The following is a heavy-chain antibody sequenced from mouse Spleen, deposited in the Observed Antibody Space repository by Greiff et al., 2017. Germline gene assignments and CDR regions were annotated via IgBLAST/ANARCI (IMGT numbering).Heavy chain of an antibody. V-gene: IGHV3-6*01. CDR1: GYSITSGYY. CDR2: ISYDGSN. D-gene: IGHD3-3*01. J-gene: IGHJ2*01. Sequence: DVKLQESGPGLVKPSQSLSLTCSVTGYSITSGYYWNWIRQFPGNQLEWMGYISYDGSNNYNPSLKNRISITRDTSKNQFFLKLNSVTTEDTATYYCARGPYFDYWGQGTTLTVSS. CDR3: ARGPYFDY.